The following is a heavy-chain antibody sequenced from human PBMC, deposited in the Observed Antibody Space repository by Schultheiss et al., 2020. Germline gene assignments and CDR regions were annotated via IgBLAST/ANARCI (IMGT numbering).Heavy chain of an antibody. Sequence: SETLSLTCTVSGGSISSGDYYWSWIRQPPGKGLEWIGYIYYSVSTYYNPSLKSRVTISVDTSKNQFSLKLSSVTAADTAVYYCARSPGITGTTTGNWFDPWGQGTLVTVSS. CDR3: ARSPGITGTTTGNWFDP. CDR1: GGSISSGDYY. CDR2: IYYSVST. J-gene: IGHJ5*02. V-gene: IGHV4-30-4*01. D-gene: IGHD1-20*01.